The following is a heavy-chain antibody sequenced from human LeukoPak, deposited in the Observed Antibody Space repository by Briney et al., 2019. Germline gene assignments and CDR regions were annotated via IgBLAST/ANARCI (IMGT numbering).Heavy chain of an antibody. Sequence: PSETLSLTCAVSGVSISSSEWWIWVRQPPGQGLEWIGEIHRDGRTRYNPSPKSRVTMSIDYSKNQFSLKVRSVTAADTAIYYCGKTDIYFNPIDYWGPGSLVTVSS. CDR3: GKTDIYFNPIDY. CDR2: IHRDGRT. CDR1: GVSISSSEW. J-gene: IGHJ4*02. D-gene: IGHD3-9*01. V-gene: IGHV4-4*02.